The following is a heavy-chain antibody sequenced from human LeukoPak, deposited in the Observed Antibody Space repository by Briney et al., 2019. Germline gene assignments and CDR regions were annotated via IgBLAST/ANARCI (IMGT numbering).Heavy chain of an antibody. V-gene: IGHV3-7*01. CDR2: IKEDVSVQ. CDR1: GFPFSAYW. J-gene: IGHJ6*04. D-gene: IGHD2-2*01. Sequence: QPGGSLRLSCTASGFPFSAYWISWVRQAPGKGLEWVANIKEDVSVQDYAVSVKGRFTISRDNAKNSLYLQMNSLRVDDTGVYYCVGQLLRVVWGKGTTVTVSS. CDR3: VGQLLRVV.